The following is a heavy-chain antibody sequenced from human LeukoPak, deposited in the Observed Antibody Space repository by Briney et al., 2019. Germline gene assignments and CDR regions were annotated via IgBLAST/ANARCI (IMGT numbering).Heavy chain of an antibody. CDR3: ARVPAPIYYFDY. CDR1: GHSISTAYY. CDR2: LYHSGST. V-gene: IGHV4-38-2*02. D-gene: IGHD2-2*01. J-gene: IGHJ4*02. Sequence: SETLSLTCTVSGHSISTAYYWGWIRQPPGKGLEWIGSLYHSGSTYYNPSLKSRVTISVDTSKNQFSLKLSSVTAADTAVYYCARVPAPIYYFDYWAREPWSPSPQ.